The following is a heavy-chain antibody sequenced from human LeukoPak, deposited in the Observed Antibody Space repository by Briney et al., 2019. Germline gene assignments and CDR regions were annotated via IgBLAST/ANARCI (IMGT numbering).Heavy chain of an antibody. J-gene: IGHJ4*02. D-gene: IGHD3-3*01. Sequence: GGSLRLSCAASGFTFSNYWMSWVRQTPGKGLEWVANIKEDGSDKYYVGSLKGRFTISRDNAKNSLYLQMNSLRAEDTAVYYCAKDRTRQAYWGQGTLVTVSS. CDR1: GFTFSNYW. CDR2: IKEDGSDK. CDR3: AKDRTRQAY. V-gene: IGHV3-7*03.